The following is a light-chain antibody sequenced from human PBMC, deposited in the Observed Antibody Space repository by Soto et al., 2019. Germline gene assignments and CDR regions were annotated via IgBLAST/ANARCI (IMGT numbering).Light chain of an antibody. CDR1: SSNIGNNY. Sequence: QSVLTQPPSLSAAPGQTVTISCSGGSSNIGNNYVSWYQQVAGTTPKLLIFDNNKRPSGIPDRFSGSKFGTSATLGITGLQAGDEADFYCGTWDSSLSAGVFGTGTKVTVL. J-gene: IGLJ1*01. CDR3: GTWDSSLSAGV. V-gene: IGLV1-51*01. CDR2: DNN.